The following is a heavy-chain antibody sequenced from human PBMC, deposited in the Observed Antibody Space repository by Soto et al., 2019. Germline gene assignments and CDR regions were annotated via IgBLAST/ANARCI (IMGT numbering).Heavy chain of an antibody. CDR2: ISGSGGST. D-gene: IGHD2-15*01. Sequence: QPGGSLRLSCAASGFTFSSYAMSWVRQAPGKGLEWVSAISGSGGSTYYADSVKGRFTISRDNSKNTLYLQMNSLRAEDTAVYYCAKGWPDIVVVVPHAFDIWGQGTMVTVSS. CDR3: AKGWPDIVVVVPHAFDI. CDR1: GFTFSSYA. J-gene: IGHJ3*02. V-gene: IGHV3-23*01.